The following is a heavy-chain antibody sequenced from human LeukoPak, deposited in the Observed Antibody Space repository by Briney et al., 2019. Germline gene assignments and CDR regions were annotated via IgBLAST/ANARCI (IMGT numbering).Heavy chain of an antibody. J-gene: IGHJ3*02. CDR2: IYTSGST. CDR3: ARETWSCSSASCSTTSDAFDI. Sequence: PSETLSLTCTVSGGSINSGNYYWSWIRQPAGKGLEWIGRIYTSGSTNYNPSLKSRVSISVDTSKKQFSPKLSSVTAADTAVYYCARETWSCSSASCSTTSDAFDIWGQGTMVTVSS. D-gene: IGHD2-2*01. V-gene: IGHV4-61*02. CDR1: GGSINSGNYY.